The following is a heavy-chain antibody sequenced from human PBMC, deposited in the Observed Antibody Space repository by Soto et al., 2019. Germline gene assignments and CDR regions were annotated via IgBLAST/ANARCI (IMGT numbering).Heavy chain of an antibody. CDR2: ISTNNGNT. CDR3: AREGILGLFDAYDL. CDR1: VFTSSG. V-gene: IGHV1-18*04. Sequence: QDQLVQSGAEVKKPGASVKVSCKASVFTSSGISWVRQAPGQRLEWMGWISTNNGNTIYAQKFQGRVIMTMDTSTTPVYMELRSLRPDDTAVYLCAREGILGLFDAYDLWGQGTMVTVSS. J-gene: IGHJ3*01. D-gene: IGHD3-3*01.